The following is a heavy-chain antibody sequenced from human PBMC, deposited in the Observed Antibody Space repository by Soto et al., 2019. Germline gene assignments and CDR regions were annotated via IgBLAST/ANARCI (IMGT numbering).Heavy chain of an antibody. CDR2: ITYDGSSK. J-gene: IGHJ6*02. Sequence: QVHLVESGGGVVQPGRSLRLSCAASGLSFGDDAMHWVRQAPGKGLEWVGVITYDGSSKYYADSVRGRFTIPRDNSKSTLYLQMDSLITKDTAVYYCARDVGTQMDFWSTSGMDVWGQGTTVTVSS. CDR1: GLSFGDDA. D-gene: IGHD3-3*01. CDR3: ARDVGTQMDFWSTSGMDV. V-gene: IGHV3-30-3*01.